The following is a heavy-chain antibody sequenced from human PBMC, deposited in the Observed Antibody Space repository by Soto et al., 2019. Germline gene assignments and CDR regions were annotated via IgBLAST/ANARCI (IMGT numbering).Heavy chain of an antibody. V-gene: IGHV3-13*01. CDR2: IGTAGDT. J-gene: IGHJ6*02. CDR3: ARGTCGGDCYSPSPYYYGMDV. Sequence: EVQLVESGGGLVQPGGSLRLSCAASGFTFSSYDMHWVRQATGKGLEWVSAIGTAGDTYYLGSVKGRFTISRENAKNSLYLQMNSLRAEDTAVYYCARGTCGGDCYSPSPYYYGMDVWGQGTTVTVSS. D-gene: IGHD2-21*02. CDR1: GFTFSSYD.